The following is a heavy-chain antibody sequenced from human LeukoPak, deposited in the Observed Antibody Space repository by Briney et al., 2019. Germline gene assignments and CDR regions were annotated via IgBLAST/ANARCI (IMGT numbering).Heavy chain of an antibody. J-gene: IGHJ4*02. CDR1: GFTFSSYW. V-gene: IGHV3-7*03. CDR3: ARINRYFDWPYHDY. CDR2: IKQDGSEK. D-gene: IGHD3-9*01. Sequence: PGGSLRLSCAASGFTFSSYWMSWVRQAPGKGLEWVANIKQDGSEKYYVDSVKGRFTISRDNAKNSLYLQMNSLRAEDTAVYYCARINRYFDWPYHDYWGQGTLVTVSS.